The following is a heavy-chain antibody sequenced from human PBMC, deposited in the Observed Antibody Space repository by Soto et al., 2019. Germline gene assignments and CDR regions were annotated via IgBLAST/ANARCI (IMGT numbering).Heavy chain of an antibody. Sequence: LSLTCAVYGGSFSGYYWSWIRQPPGKGLEWIGEINHSGSTNYNPSLKSRVTISVDTSKNQFSLKLSSVTAADTAVYYCARVRIAAAGLPTPYYYYYYGMDVWGQGTTVTVSS. CDR3: ARVRIAAAGLPTPYYYYYYGMDV. J-gene: IGHJ6*02. CDR1: GGSFSGYY. V-gene: IGHV4-34*01. CDR2: INHSGST. D-gene: IGHD6-13*01.